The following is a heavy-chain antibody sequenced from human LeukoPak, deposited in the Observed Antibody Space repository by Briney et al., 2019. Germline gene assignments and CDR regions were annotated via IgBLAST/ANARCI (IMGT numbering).Heavy chain of an antibody. CDR2: MNPNSGNT. D-gene: IGHD3-9*01. CDR3: ARGDYDILTGYYSP. J-gene: IGHJ5*02. Sequence: ASVKVSCKASGYTFTSYDINWVRQVTGRGLEWMGWMNPNSGNTGYAQKFQGRVTMTRNTSISTAYMELGSLRSEDTAVYYCARGDYDILTGYYSPWGQGTLVTVSS. V-gene: IGHV1-8*01. CDR1: GYTFTSYD.